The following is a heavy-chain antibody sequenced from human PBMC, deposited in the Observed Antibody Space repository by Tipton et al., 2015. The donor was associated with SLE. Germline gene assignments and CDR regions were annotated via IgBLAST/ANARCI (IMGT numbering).Heavy chain of an antibody. Sequence: TLSLTCAIYDGSLSGYYWSWIRQPPGKGPEWIGEINYRGSTNYNPSLKSRLTISIDTSRDQLSLKLSSLTAADTAVYYCARGVAHYFDSGSLDIWGQGTKVSVSS. CDR2: INYRGST. D-gene: IGHD3-9*01. J-gene: IGHJ3*02. CDR3: ARGVAHYFDSGSLDI. CDR1: DGSLSGYY. V-gene: IGHV4-34*01.